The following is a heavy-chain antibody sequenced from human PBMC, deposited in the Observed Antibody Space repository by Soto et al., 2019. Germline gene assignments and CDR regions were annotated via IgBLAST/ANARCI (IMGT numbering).Heavy chain of an antibody. Sequence: ESGPTLVNPTQTLTLTCTFSGFSLSTSGVGVGWIRQPPGKALEWLALIYWNDDKRYSPSLKSRLTITKDTSKNQVVLTMTNMDPVDTATYYCAHRPGFQYYYDSSGSITVFDYWGQGTLVTVSS. D-gene: IGHD3-22*01. V-gene: IGHV2-5*01. CDR3: AHRPGFQYYYDSSGSITVFDY. CDR1: GFSLSTSGVG. J-gene: IGHJ4*02. CDR2: IYWNDDK.